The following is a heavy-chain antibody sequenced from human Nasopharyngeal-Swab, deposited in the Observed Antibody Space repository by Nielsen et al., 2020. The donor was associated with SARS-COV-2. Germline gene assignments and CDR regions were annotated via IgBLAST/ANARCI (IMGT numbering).Heavy chain of an antibody. Sequence: GGSLRLSCAASGFTFSSYGMHWVRQAPGKGLEWVAVISYDGSNKYYADSVKGRFTISRDNSKNTLYLQTNSLRVEDTAVYYCAKAPYLRGLDVWGQGTTVTVSS. CDR1: GFTFSSYG. CDR2: ISYDGSNK. CDR3: AKAPYLRGLDV. D-gene: IGHD2-21*01. V-gene: IGHV3-30*18. J-gene: IGHJ6*02.